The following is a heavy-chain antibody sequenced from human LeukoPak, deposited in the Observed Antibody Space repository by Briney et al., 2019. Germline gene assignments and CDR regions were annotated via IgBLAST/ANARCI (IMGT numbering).Heavy chain of an antibody. J-gene: IGHJ4*02. Sequence: GGSLRLSCAASGFTFSSYAMTWVRQAPGKGLEWVSTITSSGGSTYYADSVKGRFTISRDNSKNTLYLQMNSLRADDTAVYYCARGAFRFRWGQGTLVTVSS. CDR1: GFTFSSYA. CDR3: ARGAFRFR. V-gene: IGHV3-23*01. CDR2: ITSSGGST.